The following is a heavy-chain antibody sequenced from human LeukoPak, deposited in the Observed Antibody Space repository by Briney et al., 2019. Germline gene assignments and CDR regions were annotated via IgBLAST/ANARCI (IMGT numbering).Heavy chain of an antibody. V-gene: IGHV1-18*01. CDR1: GYTFTSYG. CDR2: ISAYNGNT. D-gene: IGHD6-19*01. Sequence: SVKVSCKASGYTFTSYGISWVRQAPGQGLEWMGWISAYNGNTNYAQKLQGRVTMTTDTSTSTAYMELRSLRSDDTAVYYCAREILKIGDSSGYDYWGQGTLVTVSS. J-gene: IGHJ4*02. CDR3: AREILKIGDSSGYDY.